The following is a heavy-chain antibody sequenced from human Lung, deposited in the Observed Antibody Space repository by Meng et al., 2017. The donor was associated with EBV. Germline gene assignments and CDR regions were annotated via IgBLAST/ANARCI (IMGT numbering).Heavy chain of an antibody. V-gene: IGHV4-30-2*05. D-gene: IGHD3-10*01. CDR3: ATTTVRGVNWIDP. CDR2: IYYSGST. J-gene: IGHJ5*02. Sequence: HLQLQGSGSGLVQPSQTLSLTCAVSGGSISSGGYSWSWIRQPPGKGLEWIGYIYYSGSTYYNPSLKSRVTISVDTSKNQFSLNLTFVTAADTAVYYCATTTVRGVNWIDPWGQGTLVTVSS. CDR1: GGSISSGGYS.